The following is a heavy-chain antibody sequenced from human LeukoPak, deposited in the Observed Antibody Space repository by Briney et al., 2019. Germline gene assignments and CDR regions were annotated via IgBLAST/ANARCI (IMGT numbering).Heavy chain of an antibody. J-gene: IGHJ4*02. V-gene: IGHV3-48*03. CDR1: GFIFSSYE. CDR2: ISSSGGSM. CDR3: AKIGRGYSNFFDD. Sequence: GSLRLSCAASGFIFSSYEMNWVRQAPGKGLEWLSYISSSGGSMYYADSVKGRLTISRDNAKNSLYLQMNSLRAEDTAVYYCAKIGRGYSNFFDDWGQGTLVTVSS. D-gene: IGHD3-3*01.